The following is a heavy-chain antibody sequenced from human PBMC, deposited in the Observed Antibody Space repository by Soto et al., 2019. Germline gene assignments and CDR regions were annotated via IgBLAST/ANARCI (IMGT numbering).Heavy chain of an antibody. V-gene: IGHV3-23*01. CDR3: AKDLSGIVVVPAACNAFDI. CDR2: ISGSGGST. D-gene: IGHD2-2*01. Sequence: GGSLRLSCAASGFTFSSYAVSWVRQAPGKGLEWVSAISGSGGSTYYADSVKGRFTISRDNSKNTLYLQMNSLRAEDTAVYYCAKDLSGIVVVPAACNAFDIWGQGTMVTVSS. CDR1: GFTFSSYA. J-gene: IGHJ3*02.